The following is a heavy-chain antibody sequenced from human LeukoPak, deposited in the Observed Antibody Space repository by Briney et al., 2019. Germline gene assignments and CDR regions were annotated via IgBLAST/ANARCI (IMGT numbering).Heavy chain of an antibody. J-gene: IGHJ4*02. D-gene: IGHD4-11*01. V-gene: IGHV3-49*04. Sequence: GESLRLSCTTSGFRFGDYAMTWVRQAPGKGLEWVGFIRSKAYGGTTEYAASVKGRFTISRDDSKNIAYLQMNSLQTEDTAMYYCTRGPYNNVVNLDYWGQGTLVTVSS. CDR1: GFRFGDYA. CDR3: TRGPYNNVVNLDY. CDR2: IRSKAYGGTT.